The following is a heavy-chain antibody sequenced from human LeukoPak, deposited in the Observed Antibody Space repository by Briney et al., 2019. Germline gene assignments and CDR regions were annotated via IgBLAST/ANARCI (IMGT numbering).Heavy chain of an antibody. Sequence: ASVKVSCKASGYTFTNYAMNWVRQAPGQGLEWMGWINTNTGNPTYAQGFTGRFVFSLDTSVSTAFLQISSLKAEDTAVYYCARGYSSSWYWFDPWGQGTLVTVSS. J-gene: IGHJ5*02. V-gene: IGHV7-4-1*02. CDR1: GYTFTNYA. CDR3: ARGYSSSWYWFDP. CDR2: INTNTGNP. D-gene: IGHD6-13*01.